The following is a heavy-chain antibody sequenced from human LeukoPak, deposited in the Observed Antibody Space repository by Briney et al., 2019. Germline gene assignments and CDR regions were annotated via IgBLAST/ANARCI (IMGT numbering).Heavy chain of an antibody. CDR3: ARPALRATIQAFDS. V-gene: IGHV3-48*03. J-gene: IGHJ4*02. Sequence: GGSLRLSCAASGFTFSSYEMNWVRQAPGKGLEWISYISASGTITHYADSVEGRFTISRDNAKNTLYLQMNSLRDEDTAVYYCARPALRATIQAFDSWGQGTLVTVSS. CDR1: GFTFSSYE. D-gene: IGHD5-12*01. CDR2: ISASGTIT.